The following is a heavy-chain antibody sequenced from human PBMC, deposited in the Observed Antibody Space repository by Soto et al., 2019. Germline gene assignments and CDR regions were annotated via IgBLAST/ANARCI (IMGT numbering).Heavy chain of an antibody. Sequence: QVQLQESGPGLVKPSETLSLSCTVSGGSISSCCWSWIRQPPGKGMEWIGYIYYNGSTNYNRSLESRVTIPVDTSKNPCSQKLSSVTAADTAVYYCARKMGRYYLDYWGQGTLVTVSS. V-gene: IGHV4-59*01. D-gene: IGHD3-10*01. CDR2: IYYNGST. CDR3: ARKMGRYYLDY. J-gene: IGHJ4*02. CDR1: GGSISSCC.